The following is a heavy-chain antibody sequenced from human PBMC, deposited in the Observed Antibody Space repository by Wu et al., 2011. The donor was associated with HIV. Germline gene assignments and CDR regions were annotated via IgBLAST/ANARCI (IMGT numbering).Heavy chain of an antibody. D-gene: IGHD2-15*01. V-gene: IGHV1-2*02. J-gene: IGHJ3*02. Sequence: SGYTFTDYFVRLGATGPGQNFEWMGWTNVNTGGTNYAPKFQGRVTMTRDTSISTAYIELSGLTSDDTAVYYCTRDELFRVDDAFDMWGQGTLVTVSS. CDR3: TRDELFRVDDAFDM. CDR2: TNVNTGGT. CDR1: GYTFTDYF.